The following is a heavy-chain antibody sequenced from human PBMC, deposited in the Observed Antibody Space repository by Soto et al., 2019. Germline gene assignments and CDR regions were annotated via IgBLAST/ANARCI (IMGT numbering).Heavy chain of an antibody. CDR3: ARGQTYYDFWSAPTDFYGMDV. V-gene: IGHV4-31*01. D-gene: IGHD3-3*01. Sequence: QVQLQESGPGLVKPSQTLSLTCTVSGGSINRGGFFWTWIRQPPGKGLEWIAYIYYSGSTHYNPSLRSLLTLSVYTSNNQFSLKLRSVTAADTAVYYCARGQTYYDFWSAPTDFYGMDVWCQGTTVTVSS. CDR1: GGSINRGGFF. CDR2: IYYSGST. J-gene: IGHJ6*02.